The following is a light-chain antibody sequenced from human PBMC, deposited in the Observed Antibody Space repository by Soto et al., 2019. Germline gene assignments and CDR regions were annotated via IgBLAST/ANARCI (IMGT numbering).Light chain of an antibody. CDR1: QSISSW. V-gene: IGKV1-5*03. CDR2: KAS. Sequence: DIQMTQSPSTLSASVGDRVTITCRASQSISSWLAWYQQKPGKAPKLLIYKASSLESGVPSRFSGSGSGTEFNITISSLQPDDFATYYCQQYNSYSPYTFGQGTKLEIK. J-gene: IGKJ2*01. CDR3: QQYNSYSPYT.